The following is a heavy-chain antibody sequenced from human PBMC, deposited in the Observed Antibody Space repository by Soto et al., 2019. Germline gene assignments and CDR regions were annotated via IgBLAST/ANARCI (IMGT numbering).Heavy chain of an antibody. CDR2: MNPNSGNT. V-gene: IGHV1-8*01. CDR3: ARGYHGYEKRSGMDV. Sequence: QVQLVQSGAEVKKPGASVKVSCKASGYTSTHYDINWVRQATGQGLEWMGWMNPNSGNTVYAQKFLGRVTMTRDTSNSTAYMELSSLTSEDTAVYYCARGYHGYEKRSGMDVWGQGTTVTVSS. J-gene: IGHJ6*02. D-gene: IGHD5-12*01. CDR1: GYTSTHYD.